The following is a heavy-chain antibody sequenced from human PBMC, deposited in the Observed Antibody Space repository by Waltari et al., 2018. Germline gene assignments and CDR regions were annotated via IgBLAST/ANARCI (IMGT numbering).Heavy chain of an antibody. D-gene: IGHD6-6*01. J-gene: IGHJ5*02. V-gene: IGHV1-2*06. CDR2: INPNSGGT. CDR1: GYTFTGYY. CDR3: ASEIRGIAARKGWFDP. Sequence: QVQLVQSGAEVKKPGASVKVSCKASGYTFTGYYMHLVRQAPGQGLEWMGRINPNSGGTNYAQKFQGRVTMTRDTSISTAYRGLSRLRSDDTSGYYCASEIRGIAARKGWFDPWGQGTLVTVSS.